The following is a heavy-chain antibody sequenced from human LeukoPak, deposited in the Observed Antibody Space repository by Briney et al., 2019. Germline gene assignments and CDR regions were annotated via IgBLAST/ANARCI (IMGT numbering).Heavy chain of an antibody. Sequence: GGSLRLSCAASGFTFSSYSMHWVRQAPGKGLEWVSSISSSSSYIYYADSVKGRFTISRDNAKNSLCLQMNSLRAEDTAVYYCARDGHSNYPFDYWGQGNLVTVSS. J-gene: IGHJ4*02. D-gene: IGHD4-11*01. CDR1: GFTFSSYS. CDR2: ISSSSSYI. CDR3: ARDGHSNYPFDY. V-gene: IGHV3-21*01.